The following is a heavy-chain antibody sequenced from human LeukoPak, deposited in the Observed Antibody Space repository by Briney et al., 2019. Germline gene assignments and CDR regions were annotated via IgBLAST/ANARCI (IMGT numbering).Heavy chain of an antibody. J-gene: IGHJ5*02. CDR3: ARHGHGNWFDP. Sequence: PSETLSLTCTVSGGSISSSGYYWGWIRQPPGKGLEWIGSIYYSGSTYYNPSLKSRVTISVDTSKNQFSLKLSSVTAAATAVYYCARHGHGNWFDPWGQGTLVTVSS. V-gene: IGHV4-39*01. CDR2: IYYSGST. CDR1: GGSISSSGYY.